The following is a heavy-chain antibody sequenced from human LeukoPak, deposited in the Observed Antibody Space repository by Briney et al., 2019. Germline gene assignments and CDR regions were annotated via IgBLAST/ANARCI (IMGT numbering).Heavy chain of an antibody. CDR1: GYTFTSYA. V-gene: IGHV1-3*01. CDR2: INAGNGNT. J-gene: IGHJ6*02. CDR3: ARVYGYYYYGMDV. Sequence: ASVKVSCKASGYTFTSYAMHWVRQDPGQRLEWMGWINAGNGNTKYSQKFQGRVTITADESTSTAYMELSSLRSEDTAVYYCARVYGYYYYGMDVWGQGTTVTVSS. D-gene: IGHD4-17*01.